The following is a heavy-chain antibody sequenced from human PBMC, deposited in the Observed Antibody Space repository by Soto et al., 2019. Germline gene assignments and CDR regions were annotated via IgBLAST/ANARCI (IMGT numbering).Heavy chain of an antibody. J-gene: IGHJ6*02. Sequence: QVHLVESGGGVVQPGRSLRLSCAASGFTFSSYAMHWVRQPPGKGLEWVAVISYHGSKNYYADSVKGRFTISRDNSKNTLYLQMNSLRAEDTAVYYCARERVEYGDYQYYGMDVWGQGTTVTVSS. CDR2: ISYHGSKN. D-gene: IGHD2-15*01. CDR1: GFTFSSYA. V-gene: IGHV3-30-3*01. CDR3: ARERVEYGDYQYYGMDV.